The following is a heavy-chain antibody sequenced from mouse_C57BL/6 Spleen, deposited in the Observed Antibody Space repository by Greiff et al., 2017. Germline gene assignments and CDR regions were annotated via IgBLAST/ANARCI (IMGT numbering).Heavy chain of an antibody. Sequence: EVQLVESGGDLVKPGGSLKLSCAASGFTFSSYGMSWVRQTPDKRLEWVATISSGGSYTYYPDSVKGRFTISRDNAKNTLYLQMSSLKSEDTAMYYCARHGYDRDSYAMDYWGQGTSVTVSS. V-gene: IGHV5-6*01. J-gene: IGHJ4*01. CDR1: GFTFSSYG. D-gene: IGHD2-2*01. CDR3: ARHGYDRDSYAMDY. CDR2: ISSGGSYT.